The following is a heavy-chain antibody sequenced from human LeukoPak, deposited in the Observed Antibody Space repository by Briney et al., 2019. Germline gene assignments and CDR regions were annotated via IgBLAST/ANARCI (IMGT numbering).Heavy chain of an antibody. V-gene: IGHV3-21*01. CDR2: ISSSSDYI. Sequence: GGSLRLSCAASGFTFSSYSMNWVRQAPGKGLEWVASISSSSDYIYYADSVKGRFTISRDNAKNSLYLQMNSLRAEDTAVYYCAELGITMIGGVWGKGTTVTISS. CDR1: GFTFSSYS. CDR3: AELGITMIGGV. J-gene: IGHJ6*04. D-gene: IGHD3-10*02.